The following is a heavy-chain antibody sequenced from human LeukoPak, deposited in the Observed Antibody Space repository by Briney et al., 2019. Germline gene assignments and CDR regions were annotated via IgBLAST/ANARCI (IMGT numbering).Heavy chain of an antibody. CDR2: IIPIVGTA. CDR3: ARATRGQLWLARVYAFDI. D-gene: IGHD5-18*01. Sequence: ASVKVSCKASGGTFSSYAISWVRQAPGQGLEWMGGIIPIVGTANYAQKFQGRVTITADESTSTAYMELSSLRSEDTAVYYCARATRGQLWLARVYAFDIWGQGTMVTVSS. J-gene: IGHJ3*02. CDR1: GGTFSSYA. V-gene: IGHV1-69*13.